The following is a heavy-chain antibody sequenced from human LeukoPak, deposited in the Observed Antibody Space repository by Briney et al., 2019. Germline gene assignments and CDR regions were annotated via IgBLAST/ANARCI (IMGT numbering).Heavy chain of an antibody. D-gene: IGHD3-22*01. V-gene: IGHV4-59*01. CDR3: ARWGNYYDSSPLDY. CDR2: IYYSGST. J-gene: IGHJ4*02. Sequence: SETLSLTCAVSGGSISSYYWSWIRQPPGKGLEWIGYIYYSGSTNYNPSLKSRVTISVDTSKNQFSLKLSSVTAADTAVYYCARWGNYYDSSPLDYWGQGTLVTVSS. CDR1: GGSISSYY.